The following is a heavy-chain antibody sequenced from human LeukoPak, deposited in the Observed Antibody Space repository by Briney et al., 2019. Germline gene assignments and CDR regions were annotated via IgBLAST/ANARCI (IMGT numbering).Heavy chain of an antibody. V-gene: IGHV4-39*01. Sequence: SETLSLTCSVSGGSISSGTYYWGWIRQPPGKGLEWIGSIYYSGSTYYNPSLKSRVTISVDTSKNQFSLQLSSVTAADTAVYYCARRGKDLAMNWFDPWGQGTLVTVSS. CDR2: IYYSGST. CDR1: GGSISSGTYY. J-gene: IGHJ5*01. CDR3: ARRGKDLAMNWFDP. D-gene: IGHD4-23*01.